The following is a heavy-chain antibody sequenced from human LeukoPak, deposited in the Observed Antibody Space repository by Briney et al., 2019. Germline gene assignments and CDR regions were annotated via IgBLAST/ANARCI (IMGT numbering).Heavy chain of an antibody. V-gene: IGHV1-18*01. D-gene: IGHD4-17*01. CDR2: ISAYNGNT. J-gene: IGHJ6*02. Sequence: ASVKVSCKASAYTFTNYGISWVRQAPGQGLEWMGWISAYNGNTNYAQNLQGRVTITADKSTSTAYMELSSLRSEDTAVYYCARTVTTAGYYGMDVWGQGTTVTVSS. CDR1: AYTFTNYG. CDR3: ARTVTTAGYYGMDV.